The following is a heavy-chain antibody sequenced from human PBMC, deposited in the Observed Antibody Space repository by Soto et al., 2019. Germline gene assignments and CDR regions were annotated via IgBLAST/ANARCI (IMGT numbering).Heavy chain of an antibody. CDR2: ISYDGSNK. J-gene: IGHJ4*02. CDR1: GFTFNSYG. Sequence: QVQLVESGGGVVQPGRSLRLSCAASGFTFNSYGMHWVRQAPGKGLEWVAVISYDGSNKYYADSVKGRFTISRDNSKNTLYLQMNSLRAEDTAVYYCAKDDYGDWYYFDYWGQGTLVTVSS. CDR3: AKDDYGDWYYFDY. V-gene: IGHV3-30*18. D-gene: IGHD4-17*01.